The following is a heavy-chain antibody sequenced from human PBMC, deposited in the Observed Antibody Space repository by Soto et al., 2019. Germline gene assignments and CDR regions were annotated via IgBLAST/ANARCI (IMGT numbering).Heavy chain of an antibody. V-gene: IGHV3-15*01. D-gene: IGHD1-26*01. Sequence: EVQLVESGGGLVKPGGSLRLSCAASGFTFSNAWMSWVRQAPGKGLEWVGRIKSKTDGGTTDYAAPVKGRFTISRDDSKNTLYLQMNSLKTEDTAVYYCTTEYFGSYAFDFWGQGTLVTVSS. CDR1: GFTFSNAW. J-gene: IGHJ4*02. CDR2: IKSKTDGGTT. CDR3: TTEYFGSYAFDF.